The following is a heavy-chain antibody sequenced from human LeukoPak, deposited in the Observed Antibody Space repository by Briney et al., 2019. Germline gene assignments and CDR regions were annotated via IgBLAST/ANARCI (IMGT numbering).Heavy chain of an antibody. CDR1: GFTFSSYG. D-gene: IGHD3-10*01. CDR2: IWYDGSNK. V-gene: IGHV3-33*01. J-gene: IGHJ6*02. CDR3: AREVTMVRGVTHYYYYGMDV. Sequence: GRSLRLSCAASGFTFSSYGMHWVRQAPGKGLEWVAVIWYDGSNKYYADSVKGRFTISRDNSKNTLYLQMNSLRAEDTAVYYCAREVTMVRGVTHYYYYGMDVWGQGTTVTVFS.